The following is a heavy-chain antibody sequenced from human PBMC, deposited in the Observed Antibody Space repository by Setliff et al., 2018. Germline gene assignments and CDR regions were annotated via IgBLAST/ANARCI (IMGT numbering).Heavy chain of an antibody. CDR2: ISAYNGNT. J-gene: IGHJ5*02. CDR1: GYTFTNSI. CDR3: ERLVRHCTRISCQRTSEADL. Sequence: ASVKVSCKASGYTFTNSIMNRVRQAPGQGLEWMGWISAYNGNTYHAQKFQDRLSMTTDTSTSTAYMELRSLRADDTAVYYCERLVRHCTRISCQRTSEADLWGQGTQVTV. D-gene: IGHD2-15*01. V-gene: IGHV1-18*04.